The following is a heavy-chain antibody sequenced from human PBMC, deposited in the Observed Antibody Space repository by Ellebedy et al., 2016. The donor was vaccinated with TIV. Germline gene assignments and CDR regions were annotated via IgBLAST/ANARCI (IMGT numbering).Heavy chain of an antibody. Sequence: GESLKISCVASGCSFSTYGMHWVRQAPGKGLEWVAFKRFDGRNEYNGASVKGRFIISRDLSKNTLYLQMNRMTSDDTGIYYCTRETNPPPGALAGTGFDCWGQGTLVIVSS. J-gene: IGHJ4*02. CDR1: GCSFSTYG. V-gene: IGHV3-30*02. D-gene: IGHD6-19*01. CDR3: TRETNPPPGALAGTGFDC. CDR2: KRFDGRNE.